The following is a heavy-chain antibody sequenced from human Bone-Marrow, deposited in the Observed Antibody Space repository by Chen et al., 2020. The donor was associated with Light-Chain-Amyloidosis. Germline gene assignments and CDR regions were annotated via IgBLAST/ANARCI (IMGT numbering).Heavy chain of an antibody. V-gene: IGHV3-48*01. J-gene: IGHJ1*01. CDR2: ISANGNAI. D-gene: IGHD3-22*01. CDR3: ARDRAVITTHEYFEH. Sequence: EVQLVESGGGLVQPGGSLRLSCAASGFTFGTYSLTWVRQAPGKGLEWLSYISANGNAIFYAASVRGRFTISRDNANRSLYLQMRNLRVEDTAVYYCARDRAVITTHEYFEHWGQGTLVTVSS. CDR1: GFTFGTYS.